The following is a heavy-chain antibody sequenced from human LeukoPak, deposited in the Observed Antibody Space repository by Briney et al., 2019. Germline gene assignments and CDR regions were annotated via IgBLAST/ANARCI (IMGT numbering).Heavy chain of an antibody. J-gene: IGHJ6*03. V-gene: IGHV1-18*01. Sequence: ASVKVSCKASGYTFTSYGISWVRQAPGQGLEWMGWISAYNGNRNYAQKPQGRVTMTTDTSTSTAYIELRSLKSDCTAVYYWARASSDFWSGYFLKYYYYYMDVWGKGTTVTVSS. D-gene: IGHD3-3*01. CDR1: GYTFTSYG. CDR3: ARASSDFWSGYFLKYYYYYMDV. CDR2: ISAYNGNR.